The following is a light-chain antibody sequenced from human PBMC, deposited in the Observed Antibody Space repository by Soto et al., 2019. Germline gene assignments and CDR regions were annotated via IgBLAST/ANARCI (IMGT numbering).Light chain of an antibody. CDR1: SSNIGNNA. J-gene: IGLJ2*01. Sequence: QSVLTQPPSVSEAPRQRVTISCSGSSSNIGNNAVNWYQQLPGKAPKLLIYYDDLLPSGVSDRFSGSKSGTSASRAISGLQSEDEADYYCAAWDDSLKGVVFGGGTKLTVL. CDR2: YDD. V-gene: IGLV1-36*01. CDR3: AAWDDSLKGVV.